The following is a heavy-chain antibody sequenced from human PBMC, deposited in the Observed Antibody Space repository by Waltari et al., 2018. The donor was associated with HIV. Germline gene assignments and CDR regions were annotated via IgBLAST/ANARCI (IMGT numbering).Heavy chain of an antibody. CDR3: ARSRITIFGVGRFDP. J-gene: IGHJ5*02. CDR1: GYTFTSYA. Sequence: QVQLVQSGAEVKKPGASVKVSCKASGYTFTSYAMHWVRQAPGQRLEWMGWINAGNGNTKYSQKFQGRVTITRDTSASTAYMELSSLRSEDTAVYYCARSRITIFGVGRFDPWGQGTLVTVSS. CDR2: INAGNGNT. V-gene: IGHV1-3*01. D-gene: IGHD3-3*01.